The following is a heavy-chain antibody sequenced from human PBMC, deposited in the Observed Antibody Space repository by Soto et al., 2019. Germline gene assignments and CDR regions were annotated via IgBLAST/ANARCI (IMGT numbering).Heavy chain of an antibody. V-gene: IGHV1-46*01. CDR3: VREFSGGFFDY. CDR1: GYTFPPYY. J-gene: IGHJ4*02. Sequence: VRLWQTGLEVKKPGPSGMVSCKASGYTFPPYYKHWGRKAPEKGFEWMGILFPSVGNKNYAQRFRGRVTMTRDTSTSTVYMELSSLRYEDTAVYFCVREFSGGFFDYWGQGTLVTVSS. D-gene: IGHD3-10*01. CDR2: LFPSVGNK.